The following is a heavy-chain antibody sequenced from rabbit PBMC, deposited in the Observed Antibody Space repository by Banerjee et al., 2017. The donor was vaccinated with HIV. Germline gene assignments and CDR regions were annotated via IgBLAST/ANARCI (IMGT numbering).Heavy chain of an antibody. CDR1: GFTISGSYY. Sequence: QSLEESGGGLVKPGGTLTLTCTASGFTISGSYYMSWVRQAPGKGLEWVACIYGGSSANTYYASWAKGRFTISKTSSTTVTLQMTSLTDADTATYFCARVVYAASSGGYIWGLRGPGTLVTVS. D-gene: IGHD1-1*01. J-gene: IGHJ4*01. V-gene: IGHV1S40*01. CDR2: IYGGSSANT. CDR3: ARVVYAASSGGYIWGL.